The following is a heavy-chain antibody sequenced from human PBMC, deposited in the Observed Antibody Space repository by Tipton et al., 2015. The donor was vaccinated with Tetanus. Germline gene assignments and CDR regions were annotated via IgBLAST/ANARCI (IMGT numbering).Heavy chain of an antibody. Sequence: TLSLTCTVSSVSIADNTNYWGWIRQPPGKGLEWIGSIYSSGDTYYNPSLKSRVTISVDTSKNQFSLKLNSVTAADTAVYYCARDQARGARGWNYFDYWGQGSLVTVSS. V-gene: IGHV4-39*07. CDR3: ARDQARGARGWNYFDY. CDR1: SVSIADNTNY. CDR2: IYSSGDT. D-gene: IGHD1-26*01. J-gene: IGHJ4*02.